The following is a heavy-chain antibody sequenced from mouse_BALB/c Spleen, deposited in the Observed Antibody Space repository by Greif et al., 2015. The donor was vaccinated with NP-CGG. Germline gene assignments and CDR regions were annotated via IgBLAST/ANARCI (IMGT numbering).Heavy chain of an antibody. Sequence: VKLVESGAELVRPGSSVKISCKASGYAFSSYWMNWVKQRPGQGLEWIGQIYPGDGDTNYNGKFKGKATLTADKSSSTAKMQLSSLTCEDSAVYFCVVYGNYPYAMDSWGQGTSVSVSS. J-gene: IGHJ4*01. CDR1: GYAFSSYW. V-gene: IGHV1-80*01. D-gene: IGHD2-10*02. CDR3: VVYGNYPYAMDS. CDR2: IYPGDGDT.